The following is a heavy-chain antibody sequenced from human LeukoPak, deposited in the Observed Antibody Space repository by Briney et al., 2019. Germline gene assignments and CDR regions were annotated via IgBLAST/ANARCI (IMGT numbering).Heavy chain of an antibody. D-gene: IGHD3-22*01. CDR2: INHSGRT. CDR3: ARVTSSGYYYAYYFDY. CDR1: GGSFSGYY. V-gene: IGHV4-34*01. Sequence: SETLSLTCAVYGGSFSGYYWSWLRQPPGKGLEWIGEINHSGRTNYNPSLKSRVTISVDPSKNQFSLKLSSVTAADTAVYYCARVTSSGYYYAYYFDYWGQGTLVTVSS. J-gene: IGHJ4*02.